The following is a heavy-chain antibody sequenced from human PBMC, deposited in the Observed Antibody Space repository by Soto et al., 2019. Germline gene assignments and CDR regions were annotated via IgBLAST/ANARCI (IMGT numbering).Heavy chain of an antibody. CDR3: STTATYGSGYYYYYYGMDV. J-gene: IGHJ6*02. V-gene: IGHV3-33*01. Sequence: GGSLRLSCAASGFTFSSYGMHWVRQAPGKGLEWVAVIWYDGSNKYYADSVKGRFTISRDNSKNTLYLQMNSLRAEDTAVYYCSTTATYGSGYYYYYYGMDVWGQGTTVTVSS. CDR2: IWYDGSNK. D-gene: IGHD3-10*01. CDR1: GFTFSSYG.